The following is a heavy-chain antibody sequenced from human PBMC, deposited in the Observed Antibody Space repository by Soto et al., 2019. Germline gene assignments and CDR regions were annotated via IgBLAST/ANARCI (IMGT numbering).Heavy chain of an antibody. D-gene: IGHD3-22*01. CDR1: GFTFSDYY. CDR3: VRPRYYDSSKTAFDI. J-gene: IGHJ3*02. CDR2: ISSSSSYT. V-gene: IGHV3-11*06. Sequence: GGSLRLSCAASGFTFSDYYMSWIRQAPGKGLEWVSYISSSSSYTNYADSVKGRFTISRDNAKNSLYLQMNSLRAEDTAVYYCVRPRYYDSSKTAFDIWGQGTMVTVSS.